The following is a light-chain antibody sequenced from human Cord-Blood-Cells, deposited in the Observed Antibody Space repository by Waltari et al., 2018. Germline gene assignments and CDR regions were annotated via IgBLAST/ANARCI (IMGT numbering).Light chain of an antibody. CDR2: DVS. J-gene: IGLJ3*02. Sequence: QSALTQPASVSGSPGQSITISCTGTSSDVGGYNYVSWYQQHPGQAPKLMIYDVSSRPSGVSNRFSGPKSGNTASLTISGLQAEDEAEYYCSSYTSSSTLEVFGGGTKLTVL. CDR1: SSDVGGYNY. CDR3: SSYTSSSTLEV. V-gene: IGLV2-14*03.